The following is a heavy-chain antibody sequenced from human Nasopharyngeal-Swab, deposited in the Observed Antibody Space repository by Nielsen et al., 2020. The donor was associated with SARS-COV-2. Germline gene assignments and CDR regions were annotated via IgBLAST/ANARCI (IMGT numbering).Heavy chain of an antibody. V-gene: IGHV3-74*01. D-gene: IGHD1-26*01. Sequence: GGSLRLSCEASGFTFSSYWMHWVRQAPGKGLVWVSRINSDGSSTSYADSVKGRFTISRDNAKNTLYLQMNSLRAEDTAVYYCAKPYSGSYYGYFDYWGQGTLVTVSS. CDR1: GFTFSSYW. CDR3: AKPYSGSYYGYFDY. J-gene: IGHJ4*02. CDR2: INSDGSST.